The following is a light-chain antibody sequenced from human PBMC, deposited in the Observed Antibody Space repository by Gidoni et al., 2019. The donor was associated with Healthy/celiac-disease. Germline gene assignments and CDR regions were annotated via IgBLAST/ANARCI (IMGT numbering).Light chain of an antibody. J-gene: IGKJ4*01. V-gene: IGKV1-39*01. CDR3: QQSYSTPRGLT. Sequence: DIQMTQSPSSLSASVGDRVTITCRASQSISSYLNWHQQKPGKAPKLLIYAASSLQSGVPSRFSGSGSGTDFTLTISSLQPEDFATYYCQQSYSTPRGLTFGGGTKVEIK. CDR1: QSISSY. CDR2: AAS.